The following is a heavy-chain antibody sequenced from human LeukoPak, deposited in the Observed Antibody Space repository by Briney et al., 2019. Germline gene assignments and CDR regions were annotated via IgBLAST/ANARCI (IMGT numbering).Heavy chain of an antibody. CDR1: GGSFSGYY. Sequence: SETLSLTCAVYGGSFSGYYWSWIRQPPGKGLEWIGEINHSGSTNYNPSLKSRVTISVDTSKNQFSLKLSSVTAADTAVYYCARVGSWGGYYYYYYMDVWGKGTTVTVSS. CDR3: ARVGSWGGYYYYYYMDV. V-gene: IGHV4-34*01. J-gene: IGHJ6*03. CDR2: INHSGST. D-gene: IGHD7-27*01.